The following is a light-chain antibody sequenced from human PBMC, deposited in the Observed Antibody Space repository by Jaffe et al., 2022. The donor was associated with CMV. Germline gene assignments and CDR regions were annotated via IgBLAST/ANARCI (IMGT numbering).Light chain of an antibody. J-gene: IGKJ4*01. CDR1: QSVSSSY. V-gene: IGKV3-20*01. CDR2: GTS. Sequence: EIVLTQSPGTLSLSPGERATLSCRASQSVSSSYLAWYQQKPGQAPRLLIYGTSSRATGIPDRFSGSGSGTDFTLTINRLEPEDFAVYYCQQYGDSPWGFGGGTKVEIK. CDR3: QQYGDSPWG.